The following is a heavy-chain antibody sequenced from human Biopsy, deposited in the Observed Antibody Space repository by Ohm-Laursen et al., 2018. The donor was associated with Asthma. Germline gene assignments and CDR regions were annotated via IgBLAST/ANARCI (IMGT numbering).Heavy chain of an antibody. J-gene: IGHJ4*02. CDR3: ASDFPKDYVRYNFQF. V-gene: IGHV1-24*01. CDR1: GYSLTDLS. Sequence: GSSVKVSCKVSGYSLTDLSMHWARQAPGQGLEWMGGHDHEEGGTVNARRFQGRVTMTEDTFTDTAYMELSSLSSDDTAVYYCASDFPKDYVRYNFQFWGQGTLVTVSS. D-gene: IGHD4-17*01. CDR2: HDHEEGGT.